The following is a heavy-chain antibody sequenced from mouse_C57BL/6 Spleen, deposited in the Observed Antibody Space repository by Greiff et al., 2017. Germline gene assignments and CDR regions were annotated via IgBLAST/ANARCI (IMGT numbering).Heavy chain of an antibody. J-gene: IGHJ1*03. Sequence: QVQLQQPGAELVKPGASVKLSCKASGYTFTSYWMHWVKQRPGQGLEWIGMIHPNSGSTNYNEKFKSKTTLTVDKSSSTAYMQLSSLTSEDSAVYYCAGNYDWYFDGWGTGTTVTVSS. V-gene: IGHV1-64*01. CDR1: GYTFTSYW. CDR3: AGNYDWYFDG. D-gene: IGHD2-1*01. CDR2: IHPNSGST.